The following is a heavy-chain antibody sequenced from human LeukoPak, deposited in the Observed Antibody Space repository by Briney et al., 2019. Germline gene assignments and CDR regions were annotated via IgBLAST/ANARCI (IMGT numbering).Heavy chain of an antibody. J-gene: IGHJ4*02. Sequence: ASVKVSRKASGYTFTSCGISWVRQAPGQGLEWMGWFSAYNGNTNYAQKLQGRVTMTTDTSTSTAYMELRSLRSDDTAMYYCARDPSNTSGFYAYLDSWGPGTLVTVSS. CDR3: ARDPSNTSGFYAYLDS. CDR1: GYTFTSCG. V-gene: IGHV1-18*01. D-gene: IGHD6-19*01. CDR2: FSAYNGNT.